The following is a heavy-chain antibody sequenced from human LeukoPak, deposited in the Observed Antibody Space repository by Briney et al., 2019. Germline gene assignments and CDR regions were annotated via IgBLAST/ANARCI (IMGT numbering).Heavy chain of an antibody. CDR1: GFTFTDSA. CDR3: AKGGSYAPLDY. D-gene: IGHD1-26*01. CDR2: ISASGGDT. Sequence: GGSLRLSCAASGFTFTDSAMTWVRQAPGKGLEWVSAISASGGDTIYTDSVKDPFTIPRDNSKNTLYLQMNSLRAEDTAIYYCAKGGSYAPLDYWGQGTLVTVSS. J-gene: IGHJ4*02. V-gene: IGHV3-23*01.